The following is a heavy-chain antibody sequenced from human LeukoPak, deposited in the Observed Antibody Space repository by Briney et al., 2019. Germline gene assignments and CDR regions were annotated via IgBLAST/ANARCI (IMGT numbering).Heavy chain of an antibody. CDR3: AAEGHDYSNYQTLYGMDV. CDR1: GYTFTSYY. D-gene: IGHD4-11*01. CDR2: INPSGGST. Sequence: ASVKVSCKASGYTFTSYYMHWVRQAPGQGLEWMGIINPSGGSTNYAQKFQERVTITRDMSTSTAYMELSSLRSEDTAVYYCAAEGHDYSNYQTLYGMDVWGQGTTVTVSS. V-gene: IGHV1-46*01. J-gene: IGHJ6*02.